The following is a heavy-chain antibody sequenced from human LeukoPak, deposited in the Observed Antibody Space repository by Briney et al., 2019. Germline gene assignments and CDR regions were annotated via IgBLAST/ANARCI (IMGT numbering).Heavy chain of an antibody. CDR1: GGSISRYY. J-gene: IGHJ4*02. D-gene: IGHD3-10*01. CDR2: IYYSGST. V-gene: IGHV4-59*01. CDR3: ARGDGGFDY. Sequence: PSETQSLTCTVSGGSISRYYWSWIRQPPGKGLEWIGYIYYSGSTNYNPSLKSRVTISVDTSKNQFSLKLSSVTAADTAVYYCARGDGGFDYWGQGTLVTVSS.